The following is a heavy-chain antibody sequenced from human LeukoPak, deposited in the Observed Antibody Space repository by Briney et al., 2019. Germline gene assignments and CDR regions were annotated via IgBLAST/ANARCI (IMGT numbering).Heavy chain of an antibody. CDR2: IHTSENT. Sequence: PSETLSLTCTVSGGYIGSYYWSWIRQPAGKGLEWIGRIHTSENTDYNPSLKSRVTMSVDMSTSQFSLRLTSVTAADTALYYCAREGDYGDYSKSFYYMDVWGKGTTVTVSS. V-gene: IGHV4-4*07. D-gene: IGHD4-17*01. J-gene: IGHJ6*03. CDR1: GGYIGSYY. CDR3: AREGDYGDYSKSFYYMDV.